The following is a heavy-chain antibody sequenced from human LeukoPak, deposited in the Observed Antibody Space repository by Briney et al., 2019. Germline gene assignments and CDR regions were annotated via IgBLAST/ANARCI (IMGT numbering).Heavy chain of an antibody. CDR1: GFTFSSYP. J-gene: IGHJ5*02. CDR2: ISSDGGNK. D-gene: IGHD3-10*01. Sequence: PGGSLRLSCAASGFTFSSYPMHWVRQAPGKGLEWVAFISSDGGNKYYADSVKGRFTISRDNSKNTLYLQMNTLRAEDTAVYYCARERQSYYGSGSYYNPLPWGQGTLVTVSS. V-gene: IGHV3-30*04. CDR3: ARERQSYYGSGSYYNPLP.